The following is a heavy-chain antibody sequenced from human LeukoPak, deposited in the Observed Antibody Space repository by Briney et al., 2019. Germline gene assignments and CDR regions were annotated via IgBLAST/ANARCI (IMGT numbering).Heavy chain of an antibody. D-gene: IGHD1-1*01. CDR2: ISGSGGST. CDR3: ARELDWNDDVYYYYGMDV. J-gene: IGHJ6*02. CDR1: GFTFSSYA. Sequence: GGSLRLSCAASGFTFSSYAMSWVRQAPGKGLEWVSAISGSGGSTYYADSVKGRFTISRDNSKNTLYLQMNSLRAEDTAVYYCARELDWNDDVYYYYGMDVWGQGTTVTVSS. V-gene: IGHV3-23*01.